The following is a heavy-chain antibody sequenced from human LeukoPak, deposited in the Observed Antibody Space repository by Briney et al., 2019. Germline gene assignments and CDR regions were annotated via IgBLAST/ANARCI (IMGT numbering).Heavy chain of an antibody. D-gene: IGHD6-13*01. J-gene: IGHJ5*02. CDR1: GYTFTSYG. Sequence: ASVKVSCKASGYTFTSYGISWVRQAPGQGLEWMGWISAYNGNTNYAQKLQGRATMTTDTSTSTAYMELRSLRSDDTAVYYCASAIAAAVNWFDPWGQGTLVTVSS. CDR3: ASAIAAAVNWFDP. V-gene: IGHV1-18*01. CDR2: ISAYNGNT.